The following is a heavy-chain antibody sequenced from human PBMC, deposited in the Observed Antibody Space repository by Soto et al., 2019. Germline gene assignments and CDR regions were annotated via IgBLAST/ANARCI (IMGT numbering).Heavy chain of an antibody. CDR2: IYATGTT. J-gene: IGHJ5*02. Sequence: PSETLSLTCTVSGASISGFYWSWIRKSAGKGLEWIGRIYATGTTDYNPSLKSRVMMSVDTSKKQFSLKLRSVTAAYTAVYYCVRDGTKTIRDWFHPWG. CDR1: GASISGFY. D-gene: IGHD1-1*01. V-gene: IGHV4-4*07. CDR3: VRDGTKTIRDWFHP.